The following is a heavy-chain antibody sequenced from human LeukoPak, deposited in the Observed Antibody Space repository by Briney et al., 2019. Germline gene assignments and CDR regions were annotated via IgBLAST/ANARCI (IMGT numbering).Heavy chain of an antibody. CDR3: ASTPGIAAAGSY. Sequence: GGSLRLSCAASGFTFSSYGMHWVRQAPGKGLEWVAVISYDGSNKYYADSVKGRFTISRDNSTNTLYLQMNSLRAEDTAVYYCASTPGIAAAGSYWGQGTLVTVSS. J-gene: IGHJ4*02. V-gene: IGHV3-30*03. CDR1: GFTFSSYG. CDR2: ISYDGSNK. D-gene: IGHD6-13*01.